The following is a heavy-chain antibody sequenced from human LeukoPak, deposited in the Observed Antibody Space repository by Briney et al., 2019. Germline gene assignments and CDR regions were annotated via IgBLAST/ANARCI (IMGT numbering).Heavy chain of an antibody. Sequence: PGGSLRLSCAASGFTFSSYWMSWVRQAPGKGLEWVANIKQDGSEKYNVDSVKGRFTISRDNAKNSLYLQMNSLRAEDTAVYYCARDGSTVVTSYYYYYMDVWGKGTTVTVSS. J-gene: IGHJ6*03. CDR1: GFTFSSYW. V-gene: IGHV3-7*01. CDR3: ARDGSTVVTSYYYYYMDV. CDR2: IKQDGSEK. D-gene: IGHD4-23*01.